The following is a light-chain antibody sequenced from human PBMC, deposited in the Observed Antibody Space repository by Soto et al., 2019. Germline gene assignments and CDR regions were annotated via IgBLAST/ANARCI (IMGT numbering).Light chain of an antibody. CDR1: SSAVGGYNY. J-gene: IGLJ1*01. CDR3: SSYTSSSTLYV. Sequence: SALTQPASVSGSAGQSITISCTGTSSAVGGYNYVSWYQQHPGKAPKLMIYEVSNRPSGVSNRFSGSKSGNTASLTISGLQAEDEADYYCSSYTSSSTLYVFGTGTKVTVL. CDR2: EVS. V-gene: IGLV2-14*01.